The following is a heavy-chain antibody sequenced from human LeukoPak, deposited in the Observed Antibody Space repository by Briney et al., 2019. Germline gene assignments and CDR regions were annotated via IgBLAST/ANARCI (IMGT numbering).Heavy chain of an antibody. V-gene: IGHV3-30*18. D-gene: IGHD2-15*01. CDR3: AKAKERDIVVVVAATLRLLQPLPDDY. Sequence: GGSLRLSCVTSGLTFTNHGFHWVRQAPGKGLEWVAVISYDGSNKYYADSVKGRFTISRDNSKNTLYLQMNSLRAEDTAVYYCAKAKERDIVVVVAATLRLLQPLPDDYWGQGTLVTVSS. J-gene: IGHJ4*02. CDR2: ISYDGSNK. CDR1: GLTFTNHG.